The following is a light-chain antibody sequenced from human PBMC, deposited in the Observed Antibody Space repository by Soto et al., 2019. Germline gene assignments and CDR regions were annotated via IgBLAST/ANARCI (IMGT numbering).Light chain of an antibody. V-gene: IGKV1-39*01. J-gene: IGKJ1*01. CDR3: QQSFNNPRT. Sequence: DIQMTQYPSSLSASVGDRVTITCRASQGIATYLNWYQQKPGKAPKLLIYGASSLQSVVPSKFSGSGSGTDVTLTISRLQTEDFATYYCQQSFNNPRTFGQGTKVEFK. CDR1: QGIATY. CDR2: GAS.